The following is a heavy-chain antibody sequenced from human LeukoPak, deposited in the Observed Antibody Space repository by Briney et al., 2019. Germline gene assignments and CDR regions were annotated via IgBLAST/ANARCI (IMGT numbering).Heavy chain of an antibody. Sequence: GRSLRLSCAASGFTFSSCGMHWVRQAPGKGLEWVAVISYDGSNKYYAGSVKDRFTISRDNSKSTLYLQMNSLRAEDTAVYYCARVRPGSNYVDFDYWGQGTLVTVSS. J-gene: IGHJ4*02. V-gene: IGHV3-33*05. CDR3: ARVRPGSNYVDFDY. CDR1: GFTFSSCG. D-gene: IGHD4-11*01. CDR2: ISYDGSNK.